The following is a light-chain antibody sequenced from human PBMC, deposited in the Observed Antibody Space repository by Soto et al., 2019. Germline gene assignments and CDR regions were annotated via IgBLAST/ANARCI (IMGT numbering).Light chain of an antibody. CDR3: SSYTSSSTPYV. CDR2: DVS. CDR1: SSDIGDYNY. V-gene: IGLV2-14*01. J-gene: IGLJ1*01. Sequence: SLLTQPSSVYGFPGQSIAISCTRTSSDIGDYNYVSWYQQHPVKAPKLIIYDVSNRPSGVSDRFSGSKSGNTASLTISGLQAEDEADYYCSSYTSSSTPYVFGTGTKVTVL.